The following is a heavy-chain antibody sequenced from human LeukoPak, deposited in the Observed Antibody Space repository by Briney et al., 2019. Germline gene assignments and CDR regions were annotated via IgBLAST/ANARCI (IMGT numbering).Heavy chain of an antibody. V-gene: IGHV1-2*02. CDR3: ARERYTHQAPDY. CDR2: INPNSGGT. J-gene: IGHJ4*02. Sequence: ASVKVSCKASGYTFTGYYMHWVRQAPGQGLEWMGWINPNSGGTNYAQKCQGRVTMTRDTSISTAYMELSRLRSDDTAVSYCARERYTHQAPDYWGQGTLVTVSS. D-gene: IGHD1-1*01. CDR1: GYTFTGYY.